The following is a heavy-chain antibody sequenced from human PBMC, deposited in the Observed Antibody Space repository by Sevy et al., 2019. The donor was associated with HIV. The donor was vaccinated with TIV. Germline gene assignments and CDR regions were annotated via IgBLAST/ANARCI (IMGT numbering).Heavy chain of an antibody. Sequence: GESLKITCKGSGYSFTNYWIAWVRQMPGKGLEWMGIIYPGDSETRYSPSFQGQVTISADKSISTAYLHWSSLKASDTAMYYCARFYNSSGHFPSDYWGQGTLVTVSS. J-gene: IGHJ4*02. D-gene: IGHD3-22*01. CDR3: ARFYNSSGHFPSDY. CDR2: IYPGDSET. CDR1: GYSFTNYW. V-gene: IGHV5-51*01.